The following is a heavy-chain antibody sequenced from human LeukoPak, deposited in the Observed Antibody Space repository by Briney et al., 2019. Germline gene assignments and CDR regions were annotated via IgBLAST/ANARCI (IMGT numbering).Heavy chain of an antibody. Sequence: GESLKISCKGSGYSFTSYWIGWVRQMPGKGLEWMGIIYPGDSDTRYSPSFQGQVTISADKSISTAYLQWSSLKASDTAMYYCARRVSTSGYLYYFDYWGQGTLVTVSS. CDR3: ARRVSTSGYLYYFDY. CDR2: IYPGDSDT. V-gene: IGHV5-51*01. CDR1: GYSFTSYW. D-gene: IGHD6-6*01. J-gene: IGHJ4*02.